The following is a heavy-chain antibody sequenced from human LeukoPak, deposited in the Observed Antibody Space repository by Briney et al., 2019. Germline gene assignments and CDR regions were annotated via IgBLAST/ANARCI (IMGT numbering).Heavy chain of an antibody. J-gene: IGHJ4*02. CDR2: INHSAST. CDR1: GGSTCGYY. D-gene: IGHD4-17*01. V-gene: IGHV4-34*01. Sequence: SGTLSHTSAVYGGSTCGYYWSWIRHPPPKEVEGLGEINHSASTNYNTSRKGRVTISVDTSNNQISLKLSSVTAADTAVYYCARALWDYGDYVSVYWGQGTLVTVSS. CDR3: ARALWDYGDYVSVY.